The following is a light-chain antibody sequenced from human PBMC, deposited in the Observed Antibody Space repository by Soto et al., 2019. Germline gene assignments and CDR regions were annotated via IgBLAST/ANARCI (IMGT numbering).Light chain of an antibody. Sequence: QSVLTQPASVSGSPXXSXTISCTXXSSDVGDYNYVSWXXXXXXXXXXXLISEVNNRQSGVANRFSGYKSGHTASLTISGLQAEDEADYYCSSYTRSSTLYVFGTGTKVNVL. V-gene: IGLV2-14*01. CDR2: EVN. CDR3: SSYTRSSTLYV. J-gene: IGLJ1*01. CDR1: SSDVGDYNY.